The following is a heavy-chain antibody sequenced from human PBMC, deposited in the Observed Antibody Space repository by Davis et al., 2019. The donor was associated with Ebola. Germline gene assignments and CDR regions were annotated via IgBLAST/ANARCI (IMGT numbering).Heavy chain of an antibody. CDR3: ARETPGLWYFDV. D-gene: IGHD3-10*01. V-gene: IGHV4-61*03. CDR1: NGSISSGFHY. J-gene: IGHJ2*01. CDR2: FFYSGST. Sequence: PSETLSLTCTVSNGSISSGFHYWTWIRQSPGRGLEWIGHFFYSGSTTYNPSLRSRVTISLDTSKNHFSLDLTSVTAADTAVYYCARETPGLWYFDVWGRGTLVTVSS.